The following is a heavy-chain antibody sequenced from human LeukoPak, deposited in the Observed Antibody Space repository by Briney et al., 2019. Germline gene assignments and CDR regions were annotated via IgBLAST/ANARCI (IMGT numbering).Heavy chain of an antibody. CDR2: IYYSGST. CDR1: GGSISGYY. J-gene: IGHJ4*02. CDR3: ARDQGANWGGYFDY. D-gene: IGHD7-27*01. Sequence: SETLSLTCTVSGGSISGYYWSWIRQPPGKKLEWIGYIYYSGSTNYNPSLKSRVTRSVDTSKNQFSLKLSSVTAADTAVYYCARDQGANWGGYFDYWGQGTLVTVSS. V-gene: IGHV4-59*01.